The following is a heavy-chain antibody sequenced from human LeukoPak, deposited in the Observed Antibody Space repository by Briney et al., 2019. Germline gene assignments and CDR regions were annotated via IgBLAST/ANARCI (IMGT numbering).Heavy chain of an antibody. CDR2: ISYDGSNK. J-gene: IGHJ4*02. V-gene: IGHV3-30-3*01. CDR1: GFTFSIYA. CDR3: ARAMAVAGTAFDY. D-gene: IGHD6-19*01. Sequence: GGSLRLSCAASGFTFSIYAMHWVRQAPGKGLEWVAVISYDGSNKYYADSVKGRFTISRDNSKNTLYLQMNSLRAEDTAVYYCARAMAVAGTAFDYWGQGTLVTVSS.